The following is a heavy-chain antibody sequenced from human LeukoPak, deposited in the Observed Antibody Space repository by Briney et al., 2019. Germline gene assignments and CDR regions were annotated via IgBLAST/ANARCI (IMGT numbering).Heavy chain of an antibody. CDR2: IYYSGST. Sequence: SETLSLTCTVSGGSISSSSYYWGWIRQPPGKGVEWIGSIYYSGSTYYNPSLKSRVTISVDTSKNQFSLKLSSVTAADTAVYYCARHRLAYSSPGFFDDWGQGTLVTVSS. CDR1: GGSISSSSYY. D-gene: IGHD6-19*01. V-gene: IGHV4-39*01. CDR3: ARHRLAYSSPGFFDD. J-gene: IGHJ4*02.